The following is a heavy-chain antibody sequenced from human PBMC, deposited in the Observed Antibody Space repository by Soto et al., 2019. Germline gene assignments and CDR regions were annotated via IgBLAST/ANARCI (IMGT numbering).Heavy chain of an antibody. V-gene: IGHV4-31*03. Sequence: QVQLQASGPGLVKPSQTLSLTCTVSGGSISSGGYYWSWIRQHPGKGLEWIGYIYYIGSPYYNPSLKSRVTIAVDTSKNQFSLKLSSVTAADTAVYYCARVGPRNYYDSSGYYYYFDYWGQGTLVTVSS. CDR2: IYYIGSP. D-gene: IGHD3-22*01. CDR3: ARVGPRNYYDSSGYYYYFDY. J-gene: IGHJ4*02. CDR1: GGSISSGGYY.